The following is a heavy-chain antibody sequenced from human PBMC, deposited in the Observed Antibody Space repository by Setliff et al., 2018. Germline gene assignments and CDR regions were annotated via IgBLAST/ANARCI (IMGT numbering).Heavy chain of an antibody. J-gene: IGHJ4*02. CDR2: ISGSAQTT. D-gene: IGHD2-15*01. V-gene: IGHV3-23*01. Sequence: PGGSLRLSCAASGFTFSSYAMSWVRQAPGKGLEWVSMISGSAQTTYYAASVKGRFTISRDNSKNTVYLEMNSLRAEDTAVYYCAKRGPYCSGGTCHYYFDYWGQGTLVTVSS. CDR3: AKRGPYCSGGTCHYYFDY. CDR1: GFTFSSYA.